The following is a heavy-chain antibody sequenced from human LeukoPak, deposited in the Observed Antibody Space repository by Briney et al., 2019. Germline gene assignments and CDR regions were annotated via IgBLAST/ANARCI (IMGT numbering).Heavy chain of an antibody. J-gene: IGHJ6*02. CDR2: IYYRGST. V-gene: IGHV4-59*01. D-gene: IGHD2-15*01. CDR3: ARAGIEDHYYGVDV. CDR1: GGSISSYY. Sequence: SETLSLTCTVSGGSISSYYWSWIRQPPGKGLEWIGYIYYRGSTNYNPSLKSRVTISVDTSKNQFSLKLRSVTAADTAVYYCARAGIEDHYYGVDVWGQGTTVTVSS.